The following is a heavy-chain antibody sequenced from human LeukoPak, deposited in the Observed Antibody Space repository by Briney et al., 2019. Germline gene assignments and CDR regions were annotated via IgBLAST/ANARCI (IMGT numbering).Heavy chain of an antibody. CDR3: ARQGWYVAIFFHMDV. J-gene: IGHJ6*03. V-gene: IGHV4-39*01. CDR1: GGSISSTSYY. CDR2: IYYSGST. Sequence: SETLSLICTVSGGSISSTSYYWGWIRQPPGKGLEWIGSIYYSGSTYYNPSLKSRVTISVDTSKNQLSLKLSSVTAADTAVYYCARQGWYVAIFFHMDVWGKGTTVTISS. D-gene: IGHD6-19*01.